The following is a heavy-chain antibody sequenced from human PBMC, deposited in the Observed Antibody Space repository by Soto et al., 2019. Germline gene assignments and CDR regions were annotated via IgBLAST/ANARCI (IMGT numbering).Heavy chain of an antibody. V-gene: IGHV2-5*02. J-gene: IGHJ3*02. Sequence: QITLKESGPTLVKPTQTLTLTCTFSGLSLSTNGVGVGWIRQPPGKALEWLALIYWDDDKLYSPSLKSRLTITKDPSKHQVVITMTNMDPVDTATYYCAHGRPDDYVDYVFPAFAIWGQGTMVTVSS. CDR3: AHGRPDDYVDYVFPAFAI. CDR1: GLSLSTNGVG. CDR2: IYWDDDK. D-gene: IGHD4-17*01.